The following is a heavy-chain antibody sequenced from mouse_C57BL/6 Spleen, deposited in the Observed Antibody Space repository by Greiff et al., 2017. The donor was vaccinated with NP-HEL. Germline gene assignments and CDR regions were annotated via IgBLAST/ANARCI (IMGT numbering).Heavy chain of an antibody. CDR1: GYTFTSYW. CDR2: IDPSDSYT. CDR3: ARVEPLRGAMDY. V-gene: IGHV1-69*01. D-gene: IGHD1-1*01. Sequence: VQLQQSGAELVMPGASVKLSCKASGYTFTSYWMHWVKQRPGQGLEWIGEIDPSDSYTNYNQKFKGKSTLTVDKSSSTAYMQLSSLTSEDSAVYYCARVEPLRGAMDYWGQGTSVTVSS. J-gene: IGHJ4*01.